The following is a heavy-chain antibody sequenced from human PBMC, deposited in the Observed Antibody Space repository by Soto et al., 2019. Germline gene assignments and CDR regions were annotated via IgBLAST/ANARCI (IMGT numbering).Heavy chain of an antibody. Sequence: SETLSLTCAVYGGSFSGYYWGWIRQPPGKGLEWIGSIYYSGSTYYNPSLKSRVTISVDTSKNQFSLKLSSVTAADTAVYYCARQIIGYCISTSCYGWYYYGMDVWGQGTTVTVSS. CDR1: GGSFSGYY. J-gene: IGHJ6*02. V-gene: IGHV4-39*01. CDR2: IYYSGST. CDR3: ARQIIGYCISTSCYGWYYYGMDV. D-gene: IGHD2-2*01.